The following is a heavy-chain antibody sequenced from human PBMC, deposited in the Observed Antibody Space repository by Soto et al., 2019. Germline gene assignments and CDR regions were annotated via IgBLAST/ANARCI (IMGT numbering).Heavy chain of an antibody. CDR2: ISGSGGST. CDR1: GFMFSSYA. V-gene: IGHV3-23*01. J-gene: IGHJ4*02. CDR3: AKDGSWGDHYYFDN. Sequence: GGSLRLSCRVSGFMFSSYAMTWVRQVPGKGLEWVSSISGSGGSTYYSDSVRGRFTISRDNSKKVLYLEMNRLKGDDTAVYFCAKDGSWGDHYYFDNWGQGTLVTVSS. D-gene: IGHD2-21*02.